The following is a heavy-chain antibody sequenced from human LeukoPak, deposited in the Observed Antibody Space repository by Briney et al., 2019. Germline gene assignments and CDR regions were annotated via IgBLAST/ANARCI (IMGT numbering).Heavy chain of an antibody. CDR2: IYYSGST. CDR1: GGSISSYY. CDR3: ARSPYSSSWYVDY. Sequence: SETLSLTCTVSGGSISSYYWSWIRQPPGRGLEGIGYIYYSGSTNYNPSLKSRVTISVDTSKNQFSLKLSSVTAADTAVYYCARSPYSSSWYVDYWGQGTLVTVSS. D-gene: IGHD6-13*01. J-gene: IGHJ4*02. V-gene: IGHV4-59*08.